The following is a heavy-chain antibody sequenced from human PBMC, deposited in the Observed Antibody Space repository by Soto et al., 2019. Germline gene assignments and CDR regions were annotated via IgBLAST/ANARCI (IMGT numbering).Heavy chain of an antibody. V-gene: IGHV3-33*01. J-gene: IGHJ2*01. Sequence: QVQLVESGGGVVQPGRSLRLSCAASGFTFSNYGMHWVRQAPGKGLEWVAIIWYDGSNKDYADSVKGRFTTSRDNSKNTVYLQMNSLRAEDTAVYYCARNKDWYFDLWGRVTLVTVSS. CDR1: GFTFSNYG. CDR2: IWYDGSNK. CDR3: ARNKDWYFDL.